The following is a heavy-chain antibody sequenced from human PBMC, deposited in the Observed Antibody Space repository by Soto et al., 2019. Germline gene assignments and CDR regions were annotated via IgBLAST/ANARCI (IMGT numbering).Heavy chain of an antibody. CDR3: ARGQRFLEWLLYPGYYYYYGMDV. CDR1: GGTFSSYA. J-gene: IGHJ6*02. D-gene: IGHD3-3*01. Sequence: QVQLVQSGAEVKKPGSSVKVSCKASGGTFSSYAISWVRQAPGQGLEWMGGIIPIFGTANYAQKFQGRVTITADESTSTAYMELSSLRSEDTAVYYCARGQRFLEWLLYPGYYYYYGMDVWGQGTTVTVSS. V-gene: IGHV1-69*01. CDR2: IIPIFGTA.